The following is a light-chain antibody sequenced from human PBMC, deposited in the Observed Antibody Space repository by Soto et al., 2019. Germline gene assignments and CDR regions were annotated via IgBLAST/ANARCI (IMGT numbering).Light chain of an antibody. Sequence: EIVLTQSPATLSLSPGERATPSCRASQSVSSNLAWYQQKPGQAPRLLIYGASNRATGIPDRFSGSGSGTEFTLTISTLQSEDFAVYYCQQYNNWPWTFGQGTKVDIK. CDR3: QQYNNWPWT. V-gene: IGKV3D-15*01. J-gene: IGKJ1*01. CDR2: GAS. CDR1: QSVSSN.